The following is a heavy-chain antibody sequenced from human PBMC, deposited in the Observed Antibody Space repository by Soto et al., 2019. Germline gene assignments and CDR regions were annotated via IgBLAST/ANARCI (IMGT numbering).Heavy chain of an antibody. J-gene: IGHJ6*02. CDR2: IIPIFGTA. D-gene: IGHD5-12*01. V-gene: IGHV1-69*01. CDR3: ARQWLRSRSDYYYYGMDV. Sequence: QVQLVQSGAEVKKPGSSVKVSCRASGGTFTSFAFSWVRQAPGQGLEWMGGIIPIFGTANFAQRFQGRVTITADESKSTAYMELSSLRSEDTAVYYCARQWLRSRSDYYYYGMDVWGQGTTVTVSS. CDR1: GGTFTSFA.